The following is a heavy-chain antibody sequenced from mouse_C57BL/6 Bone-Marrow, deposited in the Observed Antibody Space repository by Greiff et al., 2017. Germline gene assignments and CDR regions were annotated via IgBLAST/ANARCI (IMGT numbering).Heavy chain of an antibody. V-gene: IGHV1-81*01. Sequence: VQLQQSGAELARPGASVKLSCKASGYTFTSYGISWVKQRTGQGLEWIGEIYPRSGNTYYNEKFKGKATLTADKSSSTAYMELRSLTSEDSAVYFCARWNVGYRTFAMDYWGQGTSVTVSS. CDR1: GYTFTSYG. D-gene: IGHD2-3*01. J-gene: IGHJ4*01. CDR3: ARWNVGYRTFAMDY. CDR2: IYPRSGNT.